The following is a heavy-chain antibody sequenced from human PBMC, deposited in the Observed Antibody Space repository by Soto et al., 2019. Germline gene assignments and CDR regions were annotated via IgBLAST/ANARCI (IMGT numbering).Heavy chain of an antibody. CDR2: IDPSDSYT. Sequence: GESLKISCNGSGYSFTGYWISWVRQMPWKGLEWMGRIDPSDSYTNYSPSFQGHVTISADKSISTAYLQWSSLKASDTAMYYCARHLRDIVVVPTGMDVWGQGTTVTVSS. V-gene: IGHV5-10-1*01. CDR3: ARHLRDIVVVPTGMDV. CDR1: GYSFTGYW. J-gene: IGHJ6*02. D-gene: IGHD2-2*01.